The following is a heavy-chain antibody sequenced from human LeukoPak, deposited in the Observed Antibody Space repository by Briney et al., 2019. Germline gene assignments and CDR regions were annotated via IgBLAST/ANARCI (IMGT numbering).Heavy chain of an antibody. CDR1: GGSFSGYY. D-gene: IGHD3-3*01. CDR2: INHSGST. CDR3: ASPHYDFWSGYPNYGMDV. J-gene: IGHJ6*02. V-gene: IGHV4-34*01. Sequence: PSETLSLTCAVYGGSFSGYYWSWIRQPPGKGLEWIGEINHSGSTNYNPSLKSRVTISVDTSKNQFSLKLSSVTAADTAVYYCASPHYDFWSGYPNYGMDVWGQGTTVTVSS.